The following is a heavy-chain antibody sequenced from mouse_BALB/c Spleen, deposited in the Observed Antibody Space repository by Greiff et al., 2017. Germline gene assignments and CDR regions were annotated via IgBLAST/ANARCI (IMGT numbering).Heavy chain of an antibody. V-gene: IGHV1-69*02. J-gene: IGHJ1*01. D-gene: IGHD2-3*01. CDR1: GYTFTSYW. CDR2: IDPSDSYT. CDR3: AKGDGYYWYFDV. Sequence: VQLQQPGAELVKPGASVKLSCKASGYTFTSYWMHWVKQRPGQGLEWIGEIDPSDSYTNYNQKFKGKATLTVDKSSSTAYMQLSSLTSEDSAVYYCAKGDGYYWYFDVWGAGTTVTVSS.